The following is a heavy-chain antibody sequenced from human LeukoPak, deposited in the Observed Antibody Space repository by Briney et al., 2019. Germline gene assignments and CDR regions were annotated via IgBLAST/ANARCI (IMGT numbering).Heavy chain of an antibody. CDR2: IYYSGST. V-gene: IGHV4-59*08. Sequence: SETLSLTFSVPGGSISSSYWSWIRQPPGKGLEWIGYIYYSGSTNYNPSLKSRVTISVDTSKNQFSLTLSSVTAANTAVYYCARLYCRCGSCYFDYWGQGTLVTVSS. CDR1: GGSISSSY. CDR3: ARLYCRCGSCYFDY. D-gene: IGHD2-15*01. J-gene: IGHJ4*02.